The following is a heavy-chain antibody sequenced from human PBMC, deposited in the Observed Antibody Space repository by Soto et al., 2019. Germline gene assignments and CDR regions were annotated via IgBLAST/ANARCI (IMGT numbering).Heavy chain of an antibody. J-gene: IGHJ4*02. CDR2: IIPIFGTA. CDR3: ARVIVVVPAAEVEGFFDY. Sequence: QVQLVQSGAEVKKPGSSVKVSCKASGGTFSSYAISWVRQAPGQGLEWMGGIIPIFGTANYAQKFQGRVTITADESTSTAYMELSSLRSEDTAVYYCARVIVVVPAAEVEGFFDYWGQGTLVTVSS. V-gene: IGHV1-69*01. D-gene: IGHD2-2*01. CDR1: GGTFSSYA.